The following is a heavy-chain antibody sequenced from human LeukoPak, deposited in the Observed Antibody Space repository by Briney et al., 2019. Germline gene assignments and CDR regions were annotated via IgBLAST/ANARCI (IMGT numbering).Heavy chain of an antibody. V-gene: IGHV3-23*01. CDR1: GFPLRNYD. J-gene: IGHJ4*02. CDR3: ATKTSDFDY. Sequence: PGGSLRLSCTASGFPLRNYDMSWVRQAPGKGLEWVSSISGYGGDPYYADSVKGRFTISRDNSKNTLFLQMNSLRAEDTAVYYCATKTSDFDYWGQGTLVTVSS. CDR2: ISGYGGDP. D-gene: IGHD1-7*01.